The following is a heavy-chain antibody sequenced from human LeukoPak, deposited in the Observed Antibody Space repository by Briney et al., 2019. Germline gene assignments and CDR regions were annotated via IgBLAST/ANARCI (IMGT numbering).Heavy chain of an antibody. CDR3: ARGSSRLPNYDSSGSYYFDY. J-gene: IGHJ4*02. Sequence: PSETLSLTCTVSGVSISSSNSYWGWIRQPPGKGLEWIGEINHSGSTNYNPSLKSRVTISVDTSKNQFSLKLSSVTAADTAVYYCARGSSRLPNYDSSGSYYFDYWGQGTLVTVSS. CDR2: INHSGST. D-gene: IGHD3-22*01. V-gene: IGHV4-39*07. CDR1: GVSISSSNSY.